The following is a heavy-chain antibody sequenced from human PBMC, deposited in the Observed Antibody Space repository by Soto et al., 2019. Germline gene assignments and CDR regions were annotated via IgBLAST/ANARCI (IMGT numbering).Heavy chain of an antibody. J-gene: IGHJ5*01. D-gene: IGHD6-19*01. V-gene: IGHV3-30*18. CDR1: GFSFSSYD. Sequence: PGGSLRLSCEASGFSFSSYDMPWVRQAPGKGLEWVAAISNDGNDRYYEESVKGRFTISRDNSKNTLYLKMNSMRSEDAAIYYCPKGTAVHYQWFDYWGQGTLVTVSS. CDR2: ISNDGNDR. CDR3: PKGTAVHYQWFDY.